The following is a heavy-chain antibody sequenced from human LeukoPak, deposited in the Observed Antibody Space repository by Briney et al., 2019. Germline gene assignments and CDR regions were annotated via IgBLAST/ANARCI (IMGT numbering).Heavy chain of an antibody. D-gene: IGHD5-12*01. CDR2: IYYSGST. J-gene: IGHJ4*02. V-gene: IGHV4-30-4*01. Sequence: SQTLSPTCTVSGGSISSGDYYWSWLRQPPGKGLEWIGYIYYSGSTNYNPSLKSRVTISVDTSKNQFSLRLTSVTAADTAVYYCASWMDGYKKDFWGQGTLVTVSS. CDR3: ASWMDGYKKDF. CDR1: GGSISSGDYY.